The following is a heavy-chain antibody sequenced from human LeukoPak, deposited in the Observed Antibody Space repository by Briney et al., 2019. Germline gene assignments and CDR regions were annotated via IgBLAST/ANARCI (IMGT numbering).Heavy chain of an antibody. V-gene: IGHV3-48*03. Sequence: PGGSLRLSCAASGFTFSDYEMNWVRQAPGKGLEWIAYMNSRGSIIYFADSVRGRFSISRDNAKSSLFLQMNSLRAEDTAVYYCARDIHSVAFDIWGQGTMVTVSS. CDR1: GFTFSDYE. J-gene: IGHJ3*02. CDR3: ARDIHSVAFDI. CDR2: MNSRGSII.